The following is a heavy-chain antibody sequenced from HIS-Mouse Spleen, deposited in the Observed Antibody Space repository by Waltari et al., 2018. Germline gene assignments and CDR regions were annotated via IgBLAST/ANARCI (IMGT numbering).Heavy chain of an antibody. V-gene: IGHV1-8*01. Sequence: QVQLVQSGAEVKKPGASVKVSCKASGYTFTSYDINWVRQATGQGLEWMGWINPNRGKTGDAQKFQGRVAMTRNTSISTAYMGLSSLRSEDTAVYYCARVYYDFWSGYYYWGQGTLVTVSS. CDR3: ARVYYDFWSGYYY. J-gene: IGHJ4*02. CDR1: GYTFTSYD. D-gene: IGHD3-3*01. CDR2: INPNRGKT.